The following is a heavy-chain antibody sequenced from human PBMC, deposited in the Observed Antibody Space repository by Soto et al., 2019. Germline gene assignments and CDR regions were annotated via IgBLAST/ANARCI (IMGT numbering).Heavy chain of an antibody. CDR2: ISYDGSNK. D-gene: IGHD3-10*01. CDR3: FRAMVRGRVDYYGMDV. Sequence: QVQLVESGGGVVQPGRSLRLSCAASGFTFSSYGMHWVRQAPGKGLEWVAVISYDGSNKYYADSVKGRFTISRDNSKNTLYLQMNSLRAEDTAVYYCFRAMVRGRVDYYGMDVWGQGTTVTVSS. J-gene: IGHJ6*02. CDR1: GFTFSSYG. V-gene: IGHV3-30*03.